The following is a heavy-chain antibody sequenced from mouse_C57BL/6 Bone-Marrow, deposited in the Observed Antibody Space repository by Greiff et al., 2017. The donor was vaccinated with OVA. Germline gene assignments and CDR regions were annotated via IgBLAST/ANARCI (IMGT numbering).Heavy chain of an antibody. J-gene: IGHJ3*01. CDR1: GFTFSDYY. D-gene: IGHD1-3*01. CDR3: ARHKEPAWFAY. Sequence: EVQRVESGGGLVQPGGSLKLSCAASGFTFSDYYMYWVRQTPEKRLEWVAYISNGGGSTYYPDTVKGRFTISRDNAKNTLYLQMSRLKSEDTAMYYCARHKEPAWFAYWGQGTLVTVSA. CDR2: ISNGGGST. V-gene: IGHV5-12*01.